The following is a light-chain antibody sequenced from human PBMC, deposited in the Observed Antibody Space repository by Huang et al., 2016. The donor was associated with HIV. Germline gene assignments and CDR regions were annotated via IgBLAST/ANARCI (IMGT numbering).Light chain of an antibody. CDR3: QKYNNWPRS. J-gene: IGKJ2*03. CDR1: QSISSN. V-gene: IGKV3-15*01. Sequence: EIVMTQSPATLSVSPGERVTLSCRASQSISSNLAWYQQKPGQAPRLLIYGAYTWFTGIPARFSGSGSGTEFTLTISSLQSEDFAVYYCQKYNNWPRSFGPGTKLEIK. CDR2: GAY.